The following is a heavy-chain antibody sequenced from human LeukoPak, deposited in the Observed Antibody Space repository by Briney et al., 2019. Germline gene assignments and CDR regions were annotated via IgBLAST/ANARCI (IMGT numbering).Heavy chain of an antibody. D-gene: IGHD1-26*01. Sequence: PGGSLRLSCAASGFTFSSYAMSWVRQAPGKGLEWVSVISASGGNTYYADSVKGRFTISRDNSKNTLYLQMNSLRAADTAVYYCAKENHGIVGATTLIDYWGQGTLVTVSS. J-gene: IGHJ4*02. CDR3: AKENHGIVGATTLIDY. V-gene: IGHV3-23*01. CDR2: ISASGGNT. CDR1: GFTFSSYA.